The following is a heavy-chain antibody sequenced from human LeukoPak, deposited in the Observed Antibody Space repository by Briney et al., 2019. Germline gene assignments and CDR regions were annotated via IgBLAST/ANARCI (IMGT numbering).Heavy chain of an antibody. V-gene: IGHV3-21*01. CDR3: AKNDYSSCGWFDP. CDR2: ISSSSSYI. D-gene: IGHD4-11*01. CDR1: GFTFSSYS. Sequence: PGGSLRLSCAASGFTFSSYSMNWVRQAPGKGLEWVSFISSSSSYISYADSVKGRFTISRDNAKNSLYLQMNSLRAEDTAVYYCAKNDYSSCGWFDPWGQGTLVTVSS. J-gene: IGHJ5*02.